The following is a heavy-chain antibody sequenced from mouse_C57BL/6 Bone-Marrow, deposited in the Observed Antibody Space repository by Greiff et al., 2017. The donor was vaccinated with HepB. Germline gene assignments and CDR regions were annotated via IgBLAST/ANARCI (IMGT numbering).Heavy chain of an antibody. Sequence: EVQLQESGPGLVKPSQSLSLTCSVTGYSITSGYYWNWIRQFPGNKLEWMGYISYDGSNNYNPSLKNRISITRDTSKNQFFLKLNSVTTEDTATYYCARDGGWLLRGFAYWGQGTLVTVSA. V-gene: IGHV3-6*01. D-gene: IGHD2-3*01. CDR1: GYSITSGYY. CDR2: ISYDGSN. J-gene: IGHJ3*01. CDR3: ARDGGWLLRGFAY.